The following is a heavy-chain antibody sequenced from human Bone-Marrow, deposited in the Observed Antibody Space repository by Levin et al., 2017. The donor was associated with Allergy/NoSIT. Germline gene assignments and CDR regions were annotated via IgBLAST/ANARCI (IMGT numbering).Heavy chain of an antibody. CDR2: ITSSGSYI. D-gene: IGHD5-12*01. CDR1: GFAFSSYS. V-gene: IGHV3-21*01. Sequence: LKISCAASGFAFSSYSMTWVRQAPGKGLDWVSSITSSGSYIYYADSVKGRFTISRDNAKNSLYLQMNSLTAADTAVYYCARGLEYSGLPWGQGTLVTVSS. J-gene: IGHJ5*02. CDR3: ARGLEYSGLP.